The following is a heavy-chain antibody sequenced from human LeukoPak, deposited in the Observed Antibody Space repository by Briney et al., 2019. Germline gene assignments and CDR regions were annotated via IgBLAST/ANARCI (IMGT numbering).Heavy chain of an antibody. CDR2: INPNSGGT. Sequence: ASVKVSCKASGYTFTGYYMHWVRQAPGQGLEWMGWINPNSGGTNYAQKLQGRVTMTTDTSTSTAYMELRSLRSDDTAVYYCARTPPIAVAPHYFDYWGQGTLVTVSS. V-gene: IGHV1-2*02. CDR1: GYTFTGYY. CDR3: ARTPPIAVAPHYFDY. J-gene: IGHJ4*02. D-gene: IGHD6-19*01.